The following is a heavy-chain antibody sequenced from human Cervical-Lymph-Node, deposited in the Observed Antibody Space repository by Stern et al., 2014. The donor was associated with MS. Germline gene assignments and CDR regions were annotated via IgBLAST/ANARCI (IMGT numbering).Heavy chain of an antibody. V-gene: IGHV1-46*01. CDR2: SNPSGGKS. J-gene: IGHJ4*02. CDR3: ARVLSLSTSDS. D-gene: IGHD1-1*01. CDR1: GYTFTTYY. Sequence: QVQLVQSGAEIRKPGASVKLSCEASGYTFTTYYIHWVRQAPGKGLEWVALSNPSGGKSTYAQRFQGRVTVTGDTSTRTVSLELTGLTSEYTAVYYCARVLSLSTSDSWGQGTLVIVSS.